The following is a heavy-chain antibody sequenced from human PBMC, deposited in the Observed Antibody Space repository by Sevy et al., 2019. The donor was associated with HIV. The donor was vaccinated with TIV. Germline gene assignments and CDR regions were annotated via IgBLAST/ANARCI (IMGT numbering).Heavy chain of an antibody. D-gene: IGHD6-13*01. Sequence: GGSLRLSCAASGFTFSSYGMHWVRQAPGKGLEWVAVIWYDGSNKYYADSVKGRFTISRDNSKNTLYLQMNSLRAEDTAVYYCAKVYSSSWGFGPYYYYMDVWGKGTTVTVSS. CDR1: GFTFSSYG. J-gene: IGHJ6*03. CDR2: IWYDGSNK. V-gene: IGHV3-33*08. CDR3: AKVYSSSWGFGPYYYYMDV.